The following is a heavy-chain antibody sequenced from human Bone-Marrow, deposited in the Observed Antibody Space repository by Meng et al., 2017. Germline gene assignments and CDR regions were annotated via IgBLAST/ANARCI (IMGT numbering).Heavy chain of an antibody. V-gene: IGHV1-69*13. CDR3: ARDSSDYYDSSGYYL. Sequence: SVKVSCKASGGTFSSYAISWVRQAPGQGLEWMGGIIPIFGTANYAQKFQGRVTITADESTSTAYMELSSLRSEDTAVYYCARDSSDYYDSSGYYLWGQGTLVAVSS. CDR1: GGTFSSYA. D-gene: IGHD3-22*01. CDR2: IIPIFGTA. J-gene: IGHJ4*02.